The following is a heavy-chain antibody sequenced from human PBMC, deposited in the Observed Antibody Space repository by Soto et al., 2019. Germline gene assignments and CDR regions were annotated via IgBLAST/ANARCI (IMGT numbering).Heavy chain of an antibody. D-gene: IGHD3-22*01. J-gene: IGHJ4*02. CDR3: ARDYYKYYDSSGYYRSPAY. CDR1: GFTFSDYY. CDR2: ISSSSSYT. V-gene: IGHV3-11*05. Sequence: GGSLTLSCAASGFTFSDYYMSWIRQAPGKGLEWVSYISSSSSYTNYADSVKGRFTISRDNAKNSLYLQMNSLRAEDTAVYYCARDYYKYYDSSGYYRSPAYWGQGTLVTVSS.